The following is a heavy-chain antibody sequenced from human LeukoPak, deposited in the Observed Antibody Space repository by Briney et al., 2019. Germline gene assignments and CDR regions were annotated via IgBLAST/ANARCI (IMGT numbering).Heavy chain of an antibody. D-gene: IGHD3-3*01. Sequence: GGSLRLSCAASGFIVSSNYMSWVRQAPGKGLEWVSVIYSGGSTYYADSVKGRFTISRDNSKNTLYLQMNSLRAEDTAVYYCAKDGLRFLEWLLRSYYMDVWGKGTTVTVSS. CDR1: GFIVSSNY. J-gene: IGHJ6*03. CDR3: AKDGLRFLEWLLRSYYMDV. CDR2: IYSGGST. V-gene: IGHV3-66*02.